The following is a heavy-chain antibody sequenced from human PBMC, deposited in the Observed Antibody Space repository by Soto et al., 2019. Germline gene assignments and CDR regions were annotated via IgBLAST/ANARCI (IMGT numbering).Heavy chain of an antibody. CDR1: GFTFSDYS. V-gene: IGHV3-48*01. D-gene: IGHD3-3*01. J-gene: IGHJ4*02. Sequence: GGSLRLSCAASGFTFSDYSMNWVRQAPGRGLEWVSYISSSSFTIHYADSVEGRFAISRDNAKNSLYLQMNSLRAEDTAVYYCARDYNDFRSGHLDYWGQGALVTGSS. CDR2: ISSSSFTI. CDR3: ARDYNDFRSGHLDY.